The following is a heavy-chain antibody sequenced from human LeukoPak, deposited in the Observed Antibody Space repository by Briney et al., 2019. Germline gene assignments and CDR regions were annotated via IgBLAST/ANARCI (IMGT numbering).Heavy chain of an antibody. CDR1: GGSFSGYY. J-gene: IGHJ4*02. CDR3: ARGLGGWLRLFDY. V-gene: IGHV4-34*01. Sequence: SETLSLTCAVYGGSFSGYYWSWIRQPPGKWLEWIGEINHSGSTNYNPSLKSRVTISVDTSKNQFSLKLSSVTAADTAVYYCARGLGGWLRLFDYWGQGTLVTVSS. CDR2: INHSGST. D-gene: IGHD6-19*01.